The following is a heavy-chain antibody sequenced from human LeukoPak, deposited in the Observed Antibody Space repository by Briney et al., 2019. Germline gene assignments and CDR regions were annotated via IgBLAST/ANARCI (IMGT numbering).Heavy chain of an antibody. Sequence: ASVKVSCKASGYIFTDYYMHWVRQAPGQGLEWVGGINSNNGDTHYAQNFQGRVTMTRDTSISTAYMELSRLGSDDTAVYYCARDGDGYNLDWGQGTLVTVSS. CDR1: GYIFTDYY. D-gene: IGHD5-24*01. CDR3: ARDGDGYNLD. CDR2: INSNNGDT. J-gene: IGHJ4*02. V-gene: IGHV1-2*02.